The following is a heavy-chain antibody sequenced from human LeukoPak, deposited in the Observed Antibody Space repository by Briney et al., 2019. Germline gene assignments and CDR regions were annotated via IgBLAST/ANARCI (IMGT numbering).Heavy chain of an antibody. CDR1: GYTFTGYY. V-gene: IGHV1-2*06. Sequence: ASVKVSCKASGYTFTGYYMHWARQAPGQGLEWMGRINPNSGGTNYAQKFQGRVTMTRDTSISTAYMELSRLRSDDTAVYYCARPSPSSTSWHYDTFDIWGQGTMVTVSS. CDR3: ARPSPSSTSWHYDTFDI. CDR2: INPNSGGT. D-gene: IGHD2-2*01. J-gene: IGHJ3*02.